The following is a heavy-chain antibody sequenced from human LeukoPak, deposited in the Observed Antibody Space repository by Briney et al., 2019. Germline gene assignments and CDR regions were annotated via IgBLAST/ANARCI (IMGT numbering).Heavy chain of an antibody. V-gene: IGHV3-23*01. Sequence: GGSLRLSRAASGFTFSTYAMSWVRQAPGKGLQWVSDISGSGGSTYYADSVKGRFTISRDKSKNTLYLQMNSLRVEDTAVYYCAKGAELMYFDLWGRGTLVTVSS. CDR3: AKGAELMYFDL. D-gene: IGHD2/OR15-2a*01. J-gene: IGHJ2*01. CDR2: ISGSGGST. CDR1: GFTFSTYA.